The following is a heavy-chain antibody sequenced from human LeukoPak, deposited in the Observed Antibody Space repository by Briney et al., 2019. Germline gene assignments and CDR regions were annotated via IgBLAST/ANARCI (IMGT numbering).Heavy chain of an antibody. V-gene: IGHV3-21*04. CDR2: ISSSSSYI. CDR1: GFTFSSYS. D-gene: IGHD6-19*01. J-gene: IGHJ3*02. Sequence: GGSLRLSCAASGFTFSSYSMNWVRQAPGKGLEWVSSISSSSSYIYYADSVKGRFTISRDNAKNSLYLQMNSLRAEDTAVYYCAKDLSSGWPGEIQSDDAFDIWGQGTMVTVSS. CDR3: AKDLSSGWPGEIQSDDAFDI.